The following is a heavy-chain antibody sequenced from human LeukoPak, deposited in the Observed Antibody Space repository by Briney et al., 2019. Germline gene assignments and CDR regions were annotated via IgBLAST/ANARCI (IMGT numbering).Heavy chain of an antibody. CDR2: ISGNGVTT. V-gene: IGHV3-23*01. Sequence: PGGSLRLSCAASGFTFSSYAMTWVRQAPGKGLEWVSSISGNGVTTYYADSVKGRFTISRDNSKNIMFLQMNGLRAEDTAIYYCANDFSGTSGGYFDYWGQGTLVTVSS. D-gene: IGHD1-26*01. CDR3: ANDFSGTSGGYFDY. CDR1: GFTFSSYA. J-gene: IGHJ4*02.